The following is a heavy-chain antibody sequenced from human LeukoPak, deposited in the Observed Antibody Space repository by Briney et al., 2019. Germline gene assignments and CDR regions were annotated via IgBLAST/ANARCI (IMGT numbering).Heavy chain of an antibody. CDR3: AKTLGDYGDYWFDP. J-gene: IGHJ5*02. Sequence: GGSLRLSCAASGFTFSSYAMSWVRQAPGKGLEWVSAISGSGGSTHYADSVKGRFTISRDDSKNTLYLQMNSLRAEDTAVYYCAKTLGDYGDYWFDPWGQGTLVTVSS. CDR1: GFTFSSYA. CDR2: ISGSGGST. D-gene: IGHD4-17*01. V-gene: IGHV3-23*01.